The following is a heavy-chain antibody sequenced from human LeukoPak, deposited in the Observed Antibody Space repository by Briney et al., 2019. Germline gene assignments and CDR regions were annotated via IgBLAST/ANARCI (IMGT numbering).Heavy chain of an antibody. V-gene: IGHV6-1*01. J-gene: IGHJ5*02. CDR3: AREVATDAAHNWFDP. D-gene: IGHD4-23*01. CDR2: KYFRSKWYN. Sequence: SQTLSLTCAISGDSVSSNTASWSWLRQSPSRGLGWLGRKYFRSKWYNYYAVSVKSRIAINGDTSKNQFSLLLYSVTPEDTAVYYCAREVATDAAHNWFDPWGQGTLVTVSS. CDR1: GDSVSSNTAS.